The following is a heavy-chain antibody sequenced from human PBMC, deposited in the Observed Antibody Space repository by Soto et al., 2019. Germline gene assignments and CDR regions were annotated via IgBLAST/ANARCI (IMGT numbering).Heavy chain of an antibody. J-gene: IGHJ3*02. D-gene: IGHD2-2*01. CDR3: ARRSTVVPAASVVGDAFDI. CDR2: IYYSGST. V-gene: IGHV4-59*08. CDR1: GGSLSSYY. Sequence: SETLSLTCTVAGGSLSSYYWSWIRQPPGKGLEWIGYIYYSGSTYYNPSLKSRVTISVDTSKNQFSLKLSSVTAADTAVYYCARRSTVVPAASVVGDAFDIWGQGTMVTVSS.